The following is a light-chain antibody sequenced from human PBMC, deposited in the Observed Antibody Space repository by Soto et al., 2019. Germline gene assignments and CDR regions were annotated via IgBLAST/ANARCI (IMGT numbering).Light chain of an antibody. V-gene: IGKV3-20*01. CDR1: QSVSNSF. CDR2: DAT. Sequence: EIVLTQSPGTLSLSPGERATLSCRASQSVSNSFLAWYQQKPGQAPRLLIYDATSRATGIPDRFSGSGSGTDFTLTISRLEPEDFAVYYCQQYGSTPVTFGQWTKGEIK. CDR3: QQYGSTPVT. J-gene: IGKJ1*01.